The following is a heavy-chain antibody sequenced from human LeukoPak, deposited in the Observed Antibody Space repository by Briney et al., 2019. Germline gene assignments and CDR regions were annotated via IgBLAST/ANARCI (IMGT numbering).Heavy chain of an antibody. CDR2: ISGSGGST. D-gene: IGHD3-10*01. V-gene: IGHV3-23*01. CDR1: GFTFSSYA. J-gene: IGHJ6*03. CDR3: ARKGVYYYGSGSYYIHPPYYYYYMDV. Sequence: PGGSLRLSCAASGFTFSSYAMSWVRQAPGKGLEWVSAISGSGGSTYYADSVKGRFTISRDNSKNTLYLQMNSLRAEDTAVYYCARKGVYYYGSGSYYIHPPYYYYYMDVWGKGTTVTVSS.